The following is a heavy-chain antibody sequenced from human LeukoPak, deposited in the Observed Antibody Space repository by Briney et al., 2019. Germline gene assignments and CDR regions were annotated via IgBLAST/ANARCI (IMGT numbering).Heavy chain of an antibody. Sequence: PAGSLTLSCAASGFTFSSYVMHWVRQAPGKGLEYVSGISRNGCTTYYANSVEGRFTISRDNSKNTLSLQMGSLRVEDMAVYYCARGRIIRGTSSSYYGMDVWGQGTTVTVSS. D-gene: IGHD2/OR15-2a*01. J-gene: IGHJ6*02. CDR1: GFTFSSYV. CDR3: ARGRIIRGTSSSYYGMDV. V-gene: IGHV3-64*01. CDR2: ISRNGCTT.